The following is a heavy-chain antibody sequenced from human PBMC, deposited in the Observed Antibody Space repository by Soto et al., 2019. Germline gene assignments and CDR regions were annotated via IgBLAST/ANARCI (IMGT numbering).Heavy chain of an antibody. Sequence: QLKLQESGSRLVKPSQTLSLTCAVSGGSISSGGYSWSWIRQPPGKGLEWIGYIYHSGSTYYNPSRMSRVSIAVETSKNQFSLNLSYVTAADTAVYYCARGPPFGRWCQGTLVTV. J-gene: IGHJ4*02. CDR3: ARGPPFGR. V-gene: IGHV4-30-2*01. D-gene: IGHD3-3*01. CDR1: GGSISSGGYS. CDR2: IYHSGST.